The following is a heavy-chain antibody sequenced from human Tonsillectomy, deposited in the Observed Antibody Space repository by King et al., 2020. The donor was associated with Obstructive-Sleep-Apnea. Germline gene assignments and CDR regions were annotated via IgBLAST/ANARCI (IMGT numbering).Heavy chain of an antibody. CDR1: GFTFNSYG. CDR2: ISYDGSDK. J-gene: IGHJ4*02. CDR3: ATPRGRYFDWYHLDS. V-gene: IGHV3-30-3*01. D-gene: IGHD3-9*01. Sequence: VQLVESGGGVVQPGRSLRLSCAASGFTFNSYGIHWVRQAPGKGLEWVALISYDGSDKYYADSVKGRFTISRDNSKNTLYLQMNSLRAEDTAVYYCATPRGRYFDWYHLDSWGQGTLVTVSS.